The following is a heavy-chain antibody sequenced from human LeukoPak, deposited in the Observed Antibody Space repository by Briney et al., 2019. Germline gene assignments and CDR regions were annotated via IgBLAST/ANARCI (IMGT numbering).Heavy chain of an antibody. Sequence: GGSLRLSCVVSGLTFTNTWLGWVRQAPGKGLEWVGRIKSKINGGTTDYAAPVKGRFTISRDDSKNTVYLQMNSLKTEDTGVYYCSTDSLVLNYWGRGTLVTVSS. CDR3: STDSLVLNY. CDR2: IKSKINGGTT. J-gene: IGHJ4*02. CDR1: GLTFTNTW. D-gene: IGHD3-10*01. V-gene: IGHV3-15*01.